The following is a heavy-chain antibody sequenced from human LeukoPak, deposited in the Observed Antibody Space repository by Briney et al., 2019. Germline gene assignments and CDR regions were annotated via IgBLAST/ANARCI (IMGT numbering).Heavy chain of an antibody. CDR3: ARVDYGDYQWYYFDY. J-gene: IGHJ4*02. D-gene: IGHD4-17*01. V-gene: IGHV4-61*02. CDR2: IYTSGST. Sequence: SQTLSLTCTVSGGSISSGSYYWSWIRQPAGKGLEWIGRIYTSGSTNYNPSLKSRVTMSVDTSKNQFSLKLSSVTAADTAVYYCARVDYGDYQWYYFDYWGQGTLVTVSS. CDR1: GGSISSGSYY.